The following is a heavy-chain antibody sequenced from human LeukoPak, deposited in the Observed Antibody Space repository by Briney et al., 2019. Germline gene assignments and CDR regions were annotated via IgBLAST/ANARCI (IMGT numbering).Heavy chain of an antibody. CDR1: EFTVSSNH. J-gene: IGHJ4*02. D-gene: IGHD5-12*01. CDR3: ARGGSGYGPLPYDC. CDR2: IYSGGST. Sequence: GGSLRLSCAASEFTVSSNHMSWVRQAPGKGLEWGSVIYSGGSTYYADSVKGRFTISRDNSKNALYLQMNSLRAEDTAVYYCARGGSGYGPLPYDCWGQGTLVTVSS. V-gene: IGHV3-66*01.